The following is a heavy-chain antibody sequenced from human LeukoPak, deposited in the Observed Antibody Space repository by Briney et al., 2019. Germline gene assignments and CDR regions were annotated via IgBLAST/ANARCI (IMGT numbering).Heavy chain of an antibody. CDR1: GGSISSSSYY. CDR3: ARCVQQLPDY. D-gene: IGHD6-13*01. Sequence: SETQSLTCTVSGGSISSSSYYWGWIRQPPGKGLEWIGSIYYSGSTYYNPSLKSRVTISVDTSKNQFSLKLSSVTAADTAVYYCARCVQQLPDYWGQGTLVTVSS. V-gene: IGHV4-39*01. CDR2: IYYSGST. J-gene: IGHJ4*02.